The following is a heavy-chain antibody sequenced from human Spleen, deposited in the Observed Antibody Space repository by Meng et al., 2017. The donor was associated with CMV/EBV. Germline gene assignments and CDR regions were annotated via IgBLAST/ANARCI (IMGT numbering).Heavy chain of an antibody. J-gene: IGHJ6*02. CDR1: GYTFTSYG. Sequence: ASVKVSCKASGYTFTSYGISWVRQAPGQGLEWMGWISAYNGNTNYAQKLQGRVTMTTGTSTSTAYMELRSLRSDDTAVYYCARGIAAAGTPNYYYYGMDVWGQGTTVTVSS. V-gene: IGHV1-18*01. D-gene: IGHD6-13*01. CDR2: ISAYNGNT. CDR3: ARGIAAAGTPNYYYYGMDV.